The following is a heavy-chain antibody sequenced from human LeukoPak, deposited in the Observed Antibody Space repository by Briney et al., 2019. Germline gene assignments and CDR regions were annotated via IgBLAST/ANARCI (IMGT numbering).Heavy chain of an antibody. J-gene: IGHJ5*02. CDR1: EYTFTIYY. CDR2: INPNTGGT. CDR3: ARDMVRAYKFDP. Sequence: ASVRVSCKASEYTFTIYYIHWVRQAPGQGLEWMGWINPNTGGTNFAQKFQGRVTMTRDTSISTAYMELSRLRSDDPAVYYCARDMVRAYKFDPWGQGTLVTVSS. V-gene: IGHV1-2*02. D-gene: IGHD3-10*01.